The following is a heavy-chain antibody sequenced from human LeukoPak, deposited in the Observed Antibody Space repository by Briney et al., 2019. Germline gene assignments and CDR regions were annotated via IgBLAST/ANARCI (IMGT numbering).Heavy chain of an antibody. D-gene: IGHD3-22*01. Sequence: PGGSLRLSCAASGFTFSSYAMSWVRQPPGKGLEWIGYIYYSGSTNYNPSLKSRVTISVDTSKNQFSLKLSSVTAADTAVYYCARAVYYYDSSAHDSYYYYYYMDVWGKGTTVTVSS. CDR2: IYYSGST. J-gene: IGHJ6*03. V-gene: IGHV4-59*01. CDR3: ARAVYYYDSSAHDSYYYYYYMDV. CDR1: GFTFSSYA.